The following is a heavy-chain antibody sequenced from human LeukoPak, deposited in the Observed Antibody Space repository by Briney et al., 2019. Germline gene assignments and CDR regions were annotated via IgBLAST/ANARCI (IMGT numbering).Heavy chain of an antibody. CDR2: ISSGGTT. CDR3: SGSKNYYFDY. V-gene: IGHV3-23*01. CDR1: GFTFSNYD. Sequence: GGSLRLSCATSGFTFSNYDMSWVRQAPGKGLEWVSIISSGGTTYSSDSVKGRFTVSRDNSKSTLYLQMESLRAEDTALYYCSGSKNYYFDYWGQGTLVTVSS. D-gene: IGHD1-26*01. J-gene: IGHJ4*02.